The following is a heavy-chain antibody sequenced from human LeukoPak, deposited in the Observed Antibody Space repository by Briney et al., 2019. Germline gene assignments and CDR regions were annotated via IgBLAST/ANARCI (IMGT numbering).Heavy chain of an antibody. CDR1: GYTFTGYY. Sequence: ASVKVSCKASGYTFTGYYMHWVRQAPGQGLEWMGWINPNSGGPDYAQKFQGRVTMTRDTSISTAYMELSRLRSDDTAVYYCARDGGAYCGGDCYFADDYWGQGTLVTVSS. D-gene: IGHD2-21*02. V-gene: IGHV1-2*02. CDR3: ARDGGAYCGGDCYFADDY. J-gene: IGHJ4*02. CDR2: INPNSGGP.